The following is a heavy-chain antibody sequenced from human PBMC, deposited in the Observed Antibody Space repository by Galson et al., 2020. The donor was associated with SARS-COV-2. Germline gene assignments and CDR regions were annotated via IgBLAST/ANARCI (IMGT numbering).Heavy chain of an antibody. J-gene: IGHJ6*02. CDR1: GFTFSSYG. D-gene: IGHD2-2*01. CDR3: AKDLGSPIVVVPAATNYYYYGMDV. V-gene: IGHV3-30*02. Sequence: GGSLRLSCAASGFTFSSYGMHWVRQAPGKGLEWVAFIRYDGSNKYYADSVKGRFTISRDNSKNTLYLQMNSLRAEDTAVYYCAKDLGSPIVVVPAATNYYYYGMDVWGQGTTVTVSS. CDR2: IRYDGSNK.